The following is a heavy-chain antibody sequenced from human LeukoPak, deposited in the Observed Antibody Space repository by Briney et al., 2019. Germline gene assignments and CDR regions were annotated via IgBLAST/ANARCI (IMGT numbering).Heavy chain of an antibody. Sequence: GGSLRLSCAASGFTFNRYGMSWVRQAPGKGLEWVSAISGSGGTTYYADSVKGRFTISRDNSKNTLYLQMNSLRAEDTAVYYCAKSPGSHSSGWYSWGQGTLVTVSS. CDR3: AKSPGSHSSGWYS. D-gene: IGHD6-19*01. CDR1: GFTFNRYG. V-gene: IGHV3-23*01. J-gene: IGHJ4*02. CDR2: ISGSGGTT.